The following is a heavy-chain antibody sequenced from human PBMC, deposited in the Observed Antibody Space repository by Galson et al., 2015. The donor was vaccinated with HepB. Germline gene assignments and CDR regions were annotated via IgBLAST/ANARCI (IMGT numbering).Heavy chain of an antibody. V-gene: IGHV3-33*01. CDR3: ARDDRPSYCGSTSCNVYGVDV. CDR2: IWYDGSNK. D-gene: IGHD2-2*01. Sequence: SLRLSCAASGFTFSNYGIHWVRQAPGKGLEWVAVIWYDGSNKYYADSVKGRFTISRDNPKNTVYLQMNSLRAEDTAVYYCARDDRPSYCGSTSCNVYGVDVWGQGTTVTVSS. J-gene: IGHJ6*02. CDR1: GFTFSNYG.